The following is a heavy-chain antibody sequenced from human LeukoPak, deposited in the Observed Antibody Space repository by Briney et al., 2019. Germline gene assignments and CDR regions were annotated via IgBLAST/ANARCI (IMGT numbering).Heavy chain of an antibody. D-gene: IGHD2-21*01. CDR1: GFTFSSYG. Sequence: PGGSLRLSCAASGFTFSSYGMHWVRQAPGKGLEWVSAISDSDGNTYYADSVKGRFTISRDNSKNTLYLQMNSLRAEDTAVYYCAKERGGEFDYWGQGTLVTVSS. V-gene: IGHV3-23*01. J-gene: IGHJ4*02. CDR3: AKERGGEFDY. CDR2: ISDSDGNT.